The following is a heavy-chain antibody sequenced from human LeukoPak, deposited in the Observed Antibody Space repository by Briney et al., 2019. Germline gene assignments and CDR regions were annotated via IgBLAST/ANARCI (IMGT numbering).Heavy chain of an antibody. Sequence: PSETLSLTCTVSGGPISSYYWSGIRQPPGKGLEWIGYIYYSGSTNYNPSLKSRLTMSVDTSKNQFSLKLSSVTAADTAVYYCAILYYDSSGYYSGFHYWGQGTLVPASS. CDR1: GGPISSYY. D-gene: IGHD3-22*01. J-gene: IGHJ4*02. CDR3: AILYYDSSGYYSGFHY. V-gene: IGHV4-59*01. CDR2: IYYSGST.